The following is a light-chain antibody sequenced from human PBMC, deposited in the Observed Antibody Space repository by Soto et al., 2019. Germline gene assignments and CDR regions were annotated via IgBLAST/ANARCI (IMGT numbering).Light chain of an antibody. CDR1: QSVLYSSNNKNH. V-gene: IGKV4-1*01. CDR2: WAS. CDR3: QQYYITPCT. J-gene: IGKJ1*01. Sequence: DIVMTQSPDSLAVSLGERATINCKSSQSVLYSSNNKNHLAWYQQKSGQPPKLLIYWASTREARVPDRVRGSGSVTDFTLNISSLQDEDVAVYYCQQYYITPCTFGQATKVEIK.